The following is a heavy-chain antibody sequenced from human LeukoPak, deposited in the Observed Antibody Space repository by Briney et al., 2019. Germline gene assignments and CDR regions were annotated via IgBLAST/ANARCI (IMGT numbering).Heavy chain of an antibody. D-gene: IGHD1-26*01. CDR3: ARSVGATGLYYYYGMDV. Sequence: SVKVSCKASGGTFSSYAISWVRQAPGQGLEWMGRIIPILGIANYAQKFQGRVTITADKSTSTAYMELSSLRSEDTAVYYCARSVGATGLYYYYGMDVWGQGTTVTVSS. V-gene: IGHV1-69*04. CDR1: GGTFSSYA. J-gene: IGHJ6*02. CDR2: IIPILGIA.